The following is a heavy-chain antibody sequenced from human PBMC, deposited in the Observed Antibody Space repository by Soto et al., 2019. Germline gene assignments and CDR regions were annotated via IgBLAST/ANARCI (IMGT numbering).Heavy chain of an antibody. Sequence: GGSLRLSCAASGFTFSSYSMNWVRQAPGKGLEWVSYISSSSTIYYADSVKGRFTISRDNAKNSLYLQMNSLRAEDTAVYYCARAPGSTRPNYNWFDPWGQGTLVTVSS. J-gene: IGHJ5*02. V-gene: IGHV3-48*01. CDR2: ISSSSTI. CDR1: GFTFSSYS. CDR3: ARAPGSTRPNYNWFDP. D-gene: IGHD2-2*01.